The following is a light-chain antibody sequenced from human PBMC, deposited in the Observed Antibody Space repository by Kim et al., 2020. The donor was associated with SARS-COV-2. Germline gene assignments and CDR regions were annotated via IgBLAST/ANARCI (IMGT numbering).Light chain of an antibody. V-gene: IGKV3-20*01. CDR1: QTIYKNY. CDR2: GSS. Sequence: EAVLTQSPGTLSLSPGESATLSCRASQTIYKNYLAWYQQRPRQAPRLLIYGSSSRATVVSDRFSASSSGTDFTLTISGQEAEDFAVYYCHHSATFGQGTKVDIK. J-gene: IGKJ1*01. CDR3: HHSAT.